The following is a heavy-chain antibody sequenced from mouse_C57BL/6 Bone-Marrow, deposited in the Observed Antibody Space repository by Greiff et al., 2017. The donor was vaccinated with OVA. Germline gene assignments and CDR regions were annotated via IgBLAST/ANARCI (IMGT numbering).Heavy chain of an antibody. CDR1: GFTFSSYG. V-gene: IGHV5-6*01. Sequence: EVMLVESGGDLVKPGGSLKLSCAASGFTFSSYGMSWVRQTPDKRLEWVATISSGGSYTYYPDSVKGRFTISRDNAKNTLYLQMSSLKYEDTAMYYCARPQSAYFDYWGQGTTLTVSS. CDR3: ARPQSAYFDY. D-gene: IGHD1-2*01. CDR2: ISSGGSYT. J-gene: IGHJ2*01.